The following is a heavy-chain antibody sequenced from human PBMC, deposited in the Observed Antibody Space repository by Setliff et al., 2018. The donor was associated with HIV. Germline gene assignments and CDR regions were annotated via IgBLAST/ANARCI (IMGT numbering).Heavy chain of an antibody. J-gene: IGHJ5*02. CDR2: IYASGTT. D-gene: IGHD2-21*02. V-gene: IGHV4-4*09. CDR1: GGSVSIYH. CDR3: ARVFPVVTAEDNRFDP. Sequence: PSETLSLTCTVSGGSVSIYHLSWLRQSPGKGLECIGYIYASGTTQYNPSLESRATISLGTSKNQISLKLKSVTAADTAMYYCARVFPVVTAEDNRFDPWGQGTLVTVSS.